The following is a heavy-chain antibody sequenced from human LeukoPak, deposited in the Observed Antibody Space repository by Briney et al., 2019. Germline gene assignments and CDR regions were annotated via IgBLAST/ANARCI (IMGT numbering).Heavy chain of an antibody. CDR1: GFTFTDYF. CDR3: ARDSGKNSPDY. J-gene: IGHJ4*02. D-gene: IGHD3-10*01. CDR2: IKHNGGEK. Sequence: GGSPRLSCVASGFTFTDYFMSWVRQAPGKGLEWVASIKHNGGEKYYVDSVKGRFTISRDNAKNSLYLEMNSLRAEDTGMYYCARDSGKNSPDYWGQGTLVTVSS. V-gene: IGHV3-7*01.